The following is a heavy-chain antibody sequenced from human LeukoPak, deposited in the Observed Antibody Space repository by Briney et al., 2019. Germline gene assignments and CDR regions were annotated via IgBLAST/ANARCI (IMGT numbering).Heavy chain of an antibody. CDR3: ARWGIVVVPAATYYYYYMDV. Sequence: GGSLRLSCAASGLTFSSYWMHWVRQAPGKGLVRVSRINSDGSSTSYADSVKGRFTISRDNAKNTLYLQMDSLRAEDTAVYYCARWGIVVVPAATYYYYYMDVWGKGTTVTISS. D-gene: IGHD2-2*01. CDR2: INSDGSST. J-gene: IGHJ6*03. V-gene: IGHV3-74*01. CDR1: GLTFSSYW.